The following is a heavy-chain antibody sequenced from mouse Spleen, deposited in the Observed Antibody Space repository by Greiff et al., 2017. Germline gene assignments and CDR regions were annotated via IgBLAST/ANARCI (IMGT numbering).Heavy chain of an antibody. CDR2: FYPGSDSI. CDR3: ARHEGRLRRNSAMDY. J-gene: IGHJ4*01. Sequence: VKLMESGAELVKPGASVKLSCKASGYTFTEYTIHWVKQRSGQGLEWIGWFYPGSDSIKYNEKFKDKATLTADKSSSTVYMELSRLTSEDSAVYFCARHEGRLRRNSAMDYWGQGTSVTVSS. D-gene: IGHD2-4*01. V-gene: IGHV1-62-2*01. CDR1: GYTFTEYT.